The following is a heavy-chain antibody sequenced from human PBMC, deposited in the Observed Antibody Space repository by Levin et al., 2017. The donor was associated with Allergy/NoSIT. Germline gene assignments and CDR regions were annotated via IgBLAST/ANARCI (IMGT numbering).Heavy chain of an antibody. CDR1: GGSFSGYY. Sequence: ETLSLTCAVYGGSFSGYYWSWIRQPPGKGLEWIGEINHSGSTNYNPSLKSRVTISVDTSKNQFSLKLSSVTAADTAVYYCASVLRFLEWPPKPPSNWFDPWGQGTLVTVSS. J-gene: IGHJ5*02. D-gene: IGHD3-3*01. CDR3: ASVLRFLEWPPKPPSNWFDP. CDR2: INHSGST. V-gene: IGHV4-34*01.